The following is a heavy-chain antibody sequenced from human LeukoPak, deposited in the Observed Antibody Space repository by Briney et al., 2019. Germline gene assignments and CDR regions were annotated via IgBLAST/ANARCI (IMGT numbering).Heavy chain of an antibody. CDR3: ARDMSVAGTDNWFDP. J-gene: IGHJ5*02. CDR2: ISAYNGNT. Sequence: ASVKVSCKASGYTFTSYGISWVRQAPGQGLEWMGWISAYNGNTNYAQELQGRVTMTTDTSTSTAYMELRSLRSDDTAVYYCARDMSVAGTDNWFDPWGQGTLVTVSS. D-gene: IGHD6-19*01. CDR1: GYTFTSYG. V-gene: IGHV1-18*01.